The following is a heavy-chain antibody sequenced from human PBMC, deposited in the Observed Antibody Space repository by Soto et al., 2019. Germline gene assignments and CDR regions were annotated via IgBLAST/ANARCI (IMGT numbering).Heavy chain of an antibody. V-gene: IGHV4-31*03. J-gene: IGHJ4*02. CDR3: ARGVSSGSYGYFDY. Sequence: LSLTCTVSGGSISSGGYYWSWIRQHPGKGLEWIGYIYYSGSTYYNPSLKSRVTISVDTSKNQFSLKLSSVTAADTAVYYCARGVSSGSYGYFDYWGQGTLVTVSS. D-gene: IGHD3-10*01. CDR2: IYYSGST. CDR1: GGSISSGGYY.